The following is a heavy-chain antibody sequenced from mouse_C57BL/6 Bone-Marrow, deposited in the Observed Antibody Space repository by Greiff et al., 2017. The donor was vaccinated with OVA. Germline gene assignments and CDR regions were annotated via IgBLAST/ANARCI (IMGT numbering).Heavy chain of an antibody. V-gene: IGHV1-69*01. CDR3: ARSGTSGKDY. CDR1: GYTFTSYW. J-gene: IGHJ2*01. Sequence: QVQLQQPGAELVMPGASVKLSCKASGYTFTSYWMHWVKQRPGQGLEWIGEIDPSDSYTNYNQKFKGKSTLTADKSSSTAYMQLSSLTSEDSAVYCCARSGTSGKDYWGQGTTLTVSS. D-gene: IGHD1-1*01. CDR2: IDPSDSYT.